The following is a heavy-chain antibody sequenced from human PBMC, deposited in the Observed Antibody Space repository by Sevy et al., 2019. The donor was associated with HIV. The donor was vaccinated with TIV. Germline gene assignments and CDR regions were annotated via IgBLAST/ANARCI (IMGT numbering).Heavy chain of an antibody. CDR1: GFVFSDHY. CDR2: IRNRPNDYTT. J-gene: IGHJ6*03. Sequence: GGSLRLSCAASGFVFSDHYVDWVRQAPGKGLEWVGRIRNRPNDYTTEYAATVEGRFTISRDDSRHSLYLQMNSLKTEDSSVYYCVRGPNSGFGGCIPISPYCLAVWGMGATVTVSS. V-gene: IGHV3-72*01. D-gene: IGHD2-21*01. CDR3: VRGPNSGFGGCIPISPYCLAV.